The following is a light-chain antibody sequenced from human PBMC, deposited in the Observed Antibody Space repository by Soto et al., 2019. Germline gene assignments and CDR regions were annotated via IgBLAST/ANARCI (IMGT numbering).Light chain of an antibody. CDR3: CSYAGSYSYV. CDR2: DVS. CDR1: NVDVGGYKY. V-gene: IGLV2-11*01. J-gene: IGLJ1*01. Sequence: QSALTQPRSVSGSPGQSVTISCTGTNVDVGGYKYVSWYQQYPGKAPKLMIYDVSKRPSGVPDRFSGSKSVNTASLTISGLQAEDEADYFCCSYAGSYSYVFGTGTKVTVL.